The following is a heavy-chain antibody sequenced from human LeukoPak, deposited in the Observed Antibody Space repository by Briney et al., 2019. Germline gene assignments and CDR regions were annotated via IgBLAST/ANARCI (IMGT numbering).Heavy chain of an antibody. V-gene: IGHV3-74*01. J-gene: IGHJ4*02. CDR1: GFTFSTYW. Sequence: PGGSLRLSCAAPGFTFSTYWMHWVRQAPGKGLVWVSRIKSDGGSRNYADSVKGRFAISRDNAKNTLYLQMNSLRAEDTAVYYCARESSGYLDYWGQGTLVTVSS. D-gene: IGHD2-15*01. CDR3: ARESSGYLDY. CDR2: IKSDGGSR.